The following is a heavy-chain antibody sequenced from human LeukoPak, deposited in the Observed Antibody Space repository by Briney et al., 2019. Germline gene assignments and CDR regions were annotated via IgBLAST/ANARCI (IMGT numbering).Heavy chain of an antibody. Sequence: GGSLRPSCAGSGFAFESFTMTWVRQAPGKGLEWVSLISDTGRDINYADSVRGRFTISRDNTKNSLFLQMDSLRVEDTAIYYCAKGLFSAYDKYLDSWGQGTLVTVSS. CDR2: ISDTGRDI. CDR1: GFAFESFT. D-gene: IGHD5-12*01. CDR3: AKGLFSAYDKYLDS. J-gene: IGHJ4*02. V-gene: IGHV3-21*04.